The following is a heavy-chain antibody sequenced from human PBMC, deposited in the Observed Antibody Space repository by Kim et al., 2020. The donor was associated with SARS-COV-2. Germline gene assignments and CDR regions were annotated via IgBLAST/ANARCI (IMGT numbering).Heavy chain of an antibody. D-gene: IGHD6-19*01. V-gene: IGHV3-9*01. CDR2: ISWNSGSI. CDR3: AKDMSSGWYPLSYSYGMDV. J-gene: IGHJ6*02. Sequence: GGSLRLSCAASGFTFDDYAMHWVRQAPGKGLEWVSGISWNSGSIGYADSVKGRFTISRDNAKNSLYLQMNSLRAEDTALYYCAKDMSSGWYPLSYSYGMDVWGQGTTVTVSS. CDR1: GFTFDDYA.